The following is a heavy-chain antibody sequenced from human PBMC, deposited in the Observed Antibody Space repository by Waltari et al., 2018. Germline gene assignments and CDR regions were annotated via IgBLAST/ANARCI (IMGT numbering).Heavy chain of an antibody. CDR3: ARGLLYTWNDIGLRY. J-gene: IGHJ4*02. CDR1: GGSISSSSYY. Sequence: QLQLQESGPGLVKPSETLSLTCTVSGGSISSSSYYWGWIRQPPGKGLEWIGSIYYSGSTYYNPSLKSRVTISVDTSKNQFSLKLSSVTAADTAVYYCARGLLYTWNDIGLRYWGQGTLVTVSS. CDR2: IYYSGST. V-gene: IGHV4-39*01. D-gene: IGHD1-20*01.